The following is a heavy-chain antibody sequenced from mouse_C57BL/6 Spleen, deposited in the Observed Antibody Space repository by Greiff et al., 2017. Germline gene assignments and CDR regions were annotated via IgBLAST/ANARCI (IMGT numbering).Heavy chain of an antibody. CDR3: ARHEEGYYGSKDYAMDY. D-gene: IGHD1-1*01. CDR2: FYPGSGSI. V-gene: IGHV1-62-2*01. Sequence: QVQLQQSGAELVKPGASVKLSCKASGYTFTEYTIHWVKQRSGQGLEWIGWFYPGSGSIKYNEKFKDKATLTADKSSSTVEMELSRLTSEDSAVYFCARHEEGYYGSKDYAMDYWGQGTSVTVSS. CDR1: GYTFTEYT. J-gene: IGHJ4*01.